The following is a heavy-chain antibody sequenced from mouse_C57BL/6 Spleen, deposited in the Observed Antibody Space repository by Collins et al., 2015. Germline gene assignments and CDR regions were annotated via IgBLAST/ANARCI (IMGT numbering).Heavy chain of an antibody. CDR1: GFDFSRYW. V-gene: IGHV4-1*02. CDR2: INPDSSTI. D-gene: IGHD2-4*01. CDR3: ARNYDVGFAY. Sequence: EVKLLESGGGLVQPGGSLKLSCAASGFDFSRYWMSWVRQAPRKGLEWIGEINPDSSTINYTPSLKDKFIISRDNAKNTLYLQMSKVRSEDTALYYCARNYDVGFAYWGQGTLVTVSA. J-gene: IGHJ3*01.